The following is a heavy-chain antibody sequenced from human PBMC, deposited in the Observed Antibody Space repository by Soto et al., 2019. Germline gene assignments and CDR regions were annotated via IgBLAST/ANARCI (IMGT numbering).Heavy chain of an antibody. Sequence: GGSLRLSCAASGFTFSSYAMSWVRQAPGKGLEWVSAISGSGGSTYYADSVKGRFTISRDNSKNTLYLQMKSLRAEDTAVYYCAKDLEGGSGNYFDYWGQGTLVTVSS. CDR1: GFTFSSYA. CDR2: ISGSGGST. CDR3: AKDLEGGSGNYFDY. D-gene: IGHD3-10*01. V-gene: IGHV3-23*01. J-gene: IGHJ4*02.